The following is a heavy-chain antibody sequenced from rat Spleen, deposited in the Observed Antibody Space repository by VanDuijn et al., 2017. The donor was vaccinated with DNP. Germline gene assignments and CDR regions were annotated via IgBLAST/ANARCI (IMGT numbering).Heavy chain of an antibody. CDR2: IRYDGGYT. V-gene: IGHV5-22*01. J-gene: IGHJ2*01. CDR1: GFTFSDYY. Sequence: EVQLVESGGDLVQPGRSLKLFCAASGFTFSDYYMAWFRQAPRQGLEWVAYIRYDGGYTKYGDSVKGGFTISRDNAKNTLYLQMNSLRSEYMATYYCARWNSGHFDYWGQGVMVSVSS. D-gene: IGHD4-3*01. CDR3: ARWNSGHFDY.